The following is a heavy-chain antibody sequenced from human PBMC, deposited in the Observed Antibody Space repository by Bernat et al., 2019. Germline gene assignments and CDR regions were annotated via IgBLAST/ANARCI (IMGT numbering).Heavy chain of an antibody. D-gene: IGHD5-18*01. J-gene: IGHJ4*02. V-gene: IGHV3-15*01. Sequence: EVQLVESGGGLVKPGGSLRLSCAASGFTFSNAWMSWVRQAPGKGLEWVCRIKSKTDGGTTDYAAPGKGRFTISRADSKNTLYLQMNSLKTEDTAVYYGTTDLRGYSSGDNFDYWGQGTLVTVSS. CDR2: IKSKTDGGTT. CDR1: GFTFSNAW. CDR3: TTDLRGYSSGDNFDY.